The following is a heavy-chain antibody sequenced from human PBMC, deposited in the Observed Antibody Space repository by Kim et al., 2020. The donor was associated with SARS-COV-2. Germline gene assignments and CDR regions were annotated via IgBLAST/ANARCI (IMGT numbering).Heavy chain of an antibody. Sequence: GGSLRLSCAASGFTFSSYSMNWVRQAPGKGLEWVSYISSSSSTIYYADSVKGRFTISRDNAKNSLYLQMNSLRDEDTAVYYCARIRDYDSSGYYRYFDYWGQGTLVTVSS. CDR2: ISSSSSTI. CDR3: ARIRDYDSSGYYRYFDY. CDR1: GFTFSSYS. V-gene: IGHV3-48*02. J-gene: IGHJ4*02. D-gene: IGHD3-22*01.